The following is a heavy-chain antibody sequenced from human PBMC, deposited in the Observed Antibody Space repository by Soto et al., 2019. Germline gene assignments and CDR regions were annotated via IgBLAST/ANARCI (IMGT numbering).Heavy chain of an antibody. CDR2: ISGNGIAT. CDR1: GFIFSDHV. D-gene: IGHD3-10*01. Sequence: PGGSLRLSCEASGFIFSDHVMSWVRQAPGKGLEWVSAISGNGIATYYADSVKGRFTISRDNSKNTLYLQMNRLRADDTAVYYCARDAISMVQGTNNWFDPWGQGTLVTVPQ. V-gene: IGHV3-23*01. J-gene: IGHJ5*02. CDR3: ARDAISMVQGTNNWFDP.